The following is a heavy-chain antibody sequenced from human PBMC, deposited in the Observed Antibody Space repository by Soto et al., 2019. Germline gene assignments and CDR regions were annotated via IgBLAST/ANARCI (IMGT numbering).Heavy chain of an antibody. CDR1: GGAISSYF. D-gene: IGHD3-9*01. CDR2: SDYSGST. V-gene: IGHV4-59*01. CDR3: AGCALTNLTDV. J-gene: IGHJ6*02. Sequence: TLGLTRTLSGGAISSYFWNCIMRPPGQALGWMGESDYSGSTNYNRSLKSRSTISGDTSNNQFSLKLRSVTAAGTAAEYSAGCALTNLTDVWGQGTTVTVSS.